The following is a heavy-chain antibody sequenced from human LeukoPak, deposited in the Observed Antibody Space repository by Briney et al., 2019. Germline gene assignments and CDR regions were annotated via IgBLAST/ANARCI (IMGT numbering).Heavy chain of an antibody. Sequence: SETLSLTCTVAGGSISSYYWSWIRQPAGKGLEWIGRIYTSGSTNYNPSLRSRVTMSVDTSKNQFSLKLSSVTDEATAVYYCARKDRYYYYMDVWGKGTTVTVSS. CDR3: ARKDRYYYYMDV. CDR2: IYTSGST. CDR1: GGSISSYY. V-gene: IGHV4-4*07. J-gene: IGHJ6*03.